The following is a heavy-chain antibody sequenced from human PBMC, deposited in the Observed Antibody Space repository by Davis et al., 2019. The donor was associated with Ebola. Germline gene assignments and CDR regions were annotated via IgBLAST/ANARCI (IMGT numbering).Heavy chain of an antibody. CDR3: VRDSEYRLLINPDGMDV. CDR2: IKQDEIEK. J-gene: IGHJ6*02. D-gene: IGHD3-3*01. CDR1: GVVSEEYL. V-gene: IGHV3-7*05. Sequence: PGPPLKPSVEAHGVVSEEYLMPRVRHAPGKGLQWVANIKQDEIEKNYAPSVKGRFTISRDNGKSSLFLQMNSLSAGDTAVYYCVRDSEYRLLINPDGMDVWGHGTTVTVSS.